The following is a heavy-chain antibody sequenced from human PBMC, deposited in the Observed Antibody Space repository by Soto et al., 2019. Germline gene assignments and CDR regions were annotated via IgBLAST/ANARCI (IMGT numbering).Heavy chain of an antibody. CDR1: GYSFTSYW. CDR3: ARLNAVLEREDAFDI. Sequence: PAESLKISCKGSGYSFTSYWICGVRHMPGKGLEWMGIIYPGDSDTRYSPSFQGQVTISADKSISTAYLQWSSLKASDTAMYYCARLNAVLEREDAFDIWGQGTMVTVSS. J-gene: IGHJ3*02. CDR2: IYPGDSDT. V-gene: IGHV5-51*01. D-gene: IGHD1-1*01.